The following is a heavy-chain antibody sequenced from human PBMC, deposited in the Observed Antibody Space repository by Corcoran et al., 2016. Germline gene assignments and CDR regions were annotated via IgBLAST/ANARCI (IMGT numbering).Heavy chain of an antibody. D-gene: IGHD2-2*01. CDR3: ARAGSHCSRSSCWGLDY. CDR2: ISPSSGTI. CDR1: GFTFGSYS. Sequence: DVQLVESGGGLVQPGGSLRLSCAASGFTFGSYSVDWVRQAPGKGLEWVSHISPSSGTIYYADSVQGRFTISRDNAKNSLYLQMNSLRDEDTAMYYCARAGSHCSRSSCWGLDYWGRGTLVTVSS. J-gene: IGHJ4*02. V-gene: IGHV3-48*02.